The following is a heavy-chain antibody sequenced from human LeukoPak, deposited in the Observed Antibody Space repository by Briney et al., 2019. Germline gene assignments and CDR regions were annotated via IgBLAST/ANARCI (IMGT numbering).Heavy chain of an antibody. D-gene: IGHD6-13*01. CDR1: GGSFSSYY. V-gene: IGHV4-59*10. J-gene: IGHJ5*02. Sequence: PSGTLSLTCAVYGGSFSSYYWSWIRQPAGKGLEWIGRIYTSGSTNYNPSLKSRVTMSVDTSKNQFSLKLSSVTAADTAVYYCARGGGSSWYGSWFDPWGQGTLVTVSS. CDR3: ARGGGSSWYGSWFDP. CDR2: IYTSGST.